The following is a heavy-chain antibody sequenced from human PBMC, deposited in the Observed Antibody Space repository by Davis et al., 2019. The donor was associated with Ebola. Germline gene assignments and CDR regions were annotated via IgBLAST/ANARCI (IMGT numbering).Heavy chain of an antibody. Sequence: GGSLRLSCKGSGYSFTSYWIGWVRQMPGKGLEWMGIIYPGDSDTRYSPSFQGQVTLSADKSISTAYLQWSSLKASDTAMYYCARGSGIQLWYPSLDVWGQGTTVTVSS. CDR3: ARGSGIQLWYPSLDV. CDR1: GYSFTSYW. J-gene: IGHJ6*02. CDR2: IYPGDSDT. V-gene: IGHV5-51*01. D-gene: IGHD5-18*01.